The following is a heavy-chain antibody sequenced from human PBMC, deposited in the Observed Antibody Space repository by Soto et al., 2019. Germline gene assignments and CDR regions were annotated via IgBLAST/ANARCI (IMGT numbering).Heavy chain of an antibody. D-gene: IGHD3-10*01. J-gene: IGHJ4*02. CDR3: TRAAWFPYLSFY. V-gene: IGHV3-48*03. Sequence: LRISCAASGFTFSRFELHWVRQAPGKGLEWISYISSSGSTAYYASSVEGRFTISRDNANNSVYLQMDSLRAEDTALYYCTRAAWFPYLSFYWGQGALVTVSS. CDR1: GFTFSRFE. CDR2: ISSSGSTA.